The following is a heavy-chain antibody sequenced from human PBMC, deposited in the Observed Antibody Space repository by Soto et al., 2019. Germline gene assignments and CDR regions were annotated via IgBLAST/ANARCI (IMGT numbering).Heavy chain of an antibody. D-gene: IGHD3-10*01. J-gene: IGHJ4*02. V-gene: IGHV4-30-4*01. CDR1: GGSISSGDYY. Sequence: PSETLSLTCTVSGGSISSGDYYWSWILQPPGKGLEWIGYIYYSGTTYYNPSLKSRVTISVDTSKNQFSLKLSSVPAADTAVSYCASADYYGSGNYDYWGKGTLVTVST. CDR3: ASADYYGSGNYDY. CDR2: IYYSGTT.